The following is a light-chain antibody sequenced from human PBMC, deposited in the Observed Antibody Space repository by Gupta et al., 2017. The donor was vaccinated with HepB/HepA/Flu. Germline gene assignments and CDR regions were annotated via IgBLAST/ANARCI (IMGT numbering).Light chain of an antibody. CDR2: DVS. Sequence: QSALTQPRSVSGSPGQSVTISCTGTNSDVGGYNYVSWYQQHPAKAPKLMIYDVSKRPSGVPDRFSGSKSGNTASLTISGLQAEEEADYYCCSYAGSYTLVFGGGTKLTVL. CDR3: CSYAGSYTLV. J-gene: IGLJ2*01. CDR1: NSDVGGYNY. V-gene: IGLV2-11*01.